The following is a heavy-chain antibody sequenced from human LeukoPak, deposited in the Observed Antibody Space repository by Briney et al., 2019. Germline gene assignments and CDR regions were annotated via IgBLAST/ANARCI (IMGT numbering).Heavy chain of an antibody. CDR2: IRYDGSNK. Sequence: PGGSLRLSCAASGFTFSSYGMHWVRQAPGKGLEWVAFIRYDGSNKYYADSVKGRFTISRDNSKNTLYLQMNSLRAEDTAVYYCAKDPLQYYYDSSGYCYDYWGQGTLVTVSS. J-gene: IGHJ4*02. D-gene: IGHD3-22*01. CDR1: GFTFSSYG. V-gene: IGHV3-30*02. CDR3: AKDPLQYYYDSSGYCYDY.